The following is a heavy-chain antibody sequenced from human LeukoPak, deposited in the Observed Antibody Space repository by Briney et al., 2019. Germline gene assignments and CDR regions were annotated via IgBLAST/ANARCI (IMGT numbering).Heavy chain of an antibody. D-gene: IGHD3-3*01. Sequence: SETLSLTCAVSGGSISISDWWAWVRQPPGRGLEWIGQIYHSGSTNYNPSLKSRVTISVDKPNNQFSLRLDSVTAADTAVYYCARLWSGSFYFDSWGQGILVTVSS. V-gene: IGHV4-4*02. CDR2: IYHSGST. CDR1: GGSISISDW. CDR3: ARLWSGSFYFDS. J-gene: IGHJ4*02.